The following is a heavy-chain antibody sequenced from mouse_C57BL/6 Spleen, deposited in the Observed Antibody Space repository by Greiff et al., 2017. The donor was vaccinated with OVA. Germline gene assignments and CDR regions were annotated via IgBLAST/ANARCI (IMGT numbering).Heavy chain of an antibody. CDR3: ARFGTTGVAADY. J-gene: IGHJ2*01. Sequence: VQLKQSGAELVRPGTSVKVSCKASGYAFTNYLIEWVKQRPGQGLEWIGVINPGSGGTNYNEKFKGKATLTADKSSTTAYMQLSSLTSEDSAVYFCARFGTTGVAADYWGQGTTLTVSS. CDR2: INPGSGGT. D-gene: IGHD1-1*01. V-gene: IGHV1-54*01. CDR1: GYAFTNYL.